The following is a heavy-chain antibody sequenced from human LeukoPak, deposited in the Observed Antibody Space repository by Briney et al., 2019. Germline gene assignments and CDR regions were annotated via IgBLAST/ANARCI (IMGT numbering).Heavy chain of an antibody. Sequence: PGGSLRLSCAASGFTFSSYSMNWVRQAPGKGLEWVSSISSSSSYIYCADSVKGRFTISRDNAKNSLYLQMNSLRAEDTAVYYCAMGIAAAGNFDYWGQGTLVTVSS. D-gene: IGHD6-13*01. CDR2: ISSSSSYI. V-gene: IGHV3-21*01. J-gene: IGHJ4*02. CDR3: AMGIAAAGNFDY. CDR1: GFTFSSYS.